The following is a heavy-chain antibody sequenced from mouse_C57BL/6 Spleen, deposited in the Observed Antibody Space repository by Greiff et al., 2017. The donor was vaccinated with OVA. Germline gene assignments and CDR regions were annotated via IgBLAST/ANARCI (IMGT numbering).Heavy chain of an antibody. CDR2: IYPGDGDT. Sequence: VKLVESGPELVKPGASVKISCKASGYAFSSSWMNWVKQRPGKGLEWIGRIYPGDGDTNYNGKFKGKATLTAYKSSSTAYMQLSSLTSEDSAVYFCARGGIYYDYVDYWGQGTTLTVSS. D-gene: IGHD2-4*01. CDR1: GYAFSSSW. J-gene: IGHJ2*01. V-gene: IGHV1-82*01. CDR3: ARGGIYYDYVDY.